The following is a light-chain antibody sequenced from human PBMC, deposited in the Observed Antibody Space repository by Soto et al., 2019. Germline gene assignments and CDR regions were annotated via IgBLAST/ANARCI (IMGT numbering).Light chain of an antibody. CDR3: SSYTSSSTL. CDR1: SSDVGGYNY. V-gene: IGLV2-14*01. J-gene: IGLJ1*01. CDR2: EVS. Sequence: QSALTQPPSASGSPGHSVTLSCTGTSSDVGGYNYVSWYQQHPGKAPKLMIYEVSDRPSGISSRFSGSKSGNTASLTISGLQTEDEADYYCSSYTSSSTLFGTGTKLTVL.